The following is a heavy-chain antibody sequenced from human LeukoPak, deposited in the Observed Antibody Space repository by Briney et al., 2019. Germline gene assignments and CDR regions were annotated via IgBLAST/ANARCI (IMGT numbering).Heavy chain of an antibody. Sequence: ASVMVSCKASGYTFTGYYRHWVRQAPGQGLEWMGWLNPNSGGTNYAQTFQGRVTMTRDTSISTAYMELSRLRSDDTAVYYCARGYCSGGSCYYYFDYWGQGTLVTVSS. J-gene: IGHJ4*02. V-gene: IGHV1-2*02. CDR2: LNPNSGGT. CDR1: GYTFTGYY. CDR3: ARGYCSGGSCYYYFDY. D-gene: IGHD2-15*01.